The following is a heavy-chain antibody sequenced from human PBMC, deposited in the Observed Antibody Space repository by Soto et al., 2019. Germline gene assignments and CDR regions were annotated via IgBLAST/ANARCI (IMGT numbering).Heavy chain of an antibody. CDR2: MNPNSGNT. Sequence: ASVKVSCKASGYTFTSYDINWVRQATGQGLEWMGWMNPNSGNTGYAQKFQGRVTMTRNTSISTAYMELSSLRSEDTAVYYCARGRVQLWTEAYYYYGMDVWGQGTTVTVSS. V-gene: IGHV1-8*01. CDR1: GYTFTSYD. CDR3: ARGRVQLWTEAYYYYGMDV. J-gene: IGHJ6*02. D-gene: IGHD5-18*01.